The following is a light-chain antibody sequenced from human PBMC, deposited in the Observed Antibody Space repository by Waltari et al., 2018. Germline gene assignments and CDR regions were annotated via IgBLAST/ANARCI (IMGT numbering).Light chain of an antibody. J-gene: IGKJ4*01. CDR2: GGP. CDR1: QNVERY. Sequence: TQMTQSPSSLSASVGDRVSITCRASQNVERYLNWYQQKPGTAPRLLVSGGPSLQRGVPSRFSGGGSGTDFTLNISGLEPEDFASYYCQQNSSTPFTFGGGTNVEIK. CDR3: QQNSSTPFT. V-gene: IGKV1-39*01.